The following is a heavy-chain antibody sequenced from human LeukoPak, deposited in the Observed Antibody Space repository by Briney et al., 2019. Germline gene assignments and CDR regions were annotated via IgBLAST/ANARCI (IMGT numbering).Heavy chain of an antibody. CDR1: GGTFNSYA. D-gene: IGHD3-10*01. CDR2: IIPIFGTA. Sequence: SVKVSCKASGGTFNSYAISWVRQAPGQGLEWMGGIIPIFGTANYAQKFQGRVTITADESTSTAYMELSSLRSEDTAVYYCARVLNLRNYYGSGSFDYWGQGTLVTVSS. J-gene: IGHJ4*02. V-gene: IGHV1-69*13. CDR3: ARVLNLRNYYGSGSFDY.